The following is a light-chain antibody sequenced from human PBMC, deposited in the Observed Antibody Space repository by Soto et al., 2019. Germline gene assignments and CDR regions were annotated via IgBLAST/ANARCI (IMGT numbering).Light chain of an antibody. Sequence: EIVLTQSPGTLSLSPGERATLSCRASQSVSSSYLACYQQKPGQAPRLLIYGASSRATGIPDRFSGSGSGTDFTLTISRLEPEDFAVYYCQQYGSSPRALTFGGGTKVEIK. CDR3: QQYGSSPRALT. CDR1: QSVSSSY. J-gene: IGKJ4*01. V-gene: IGKV3-20*01. CDR2: GAS.